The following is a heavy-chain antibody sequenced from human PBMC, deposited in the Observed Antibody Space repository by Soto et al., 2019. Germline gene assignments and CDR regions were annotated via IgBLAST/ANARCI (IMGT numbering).Heavy chain of an antibody. V-gene: IGHV4-30-4*01. D-gene: IGHD2-2*02. CDR2: IYYSGST. CDR1: GDSIRSGNFY. J-gene: IGHJ4*02. Sequence: SETLSLTCTVSGDSIRSGNFYWGWIRQPPGKGLEWIGYIYYSGSTDCNPSLKSRVTMSVDTSKKQFSLKLNSVTAADTAVYYCASLRDCSTSSCYIDSWGQGTLVTGSS. CDR3: ASLRDCSTSSCYIDS.